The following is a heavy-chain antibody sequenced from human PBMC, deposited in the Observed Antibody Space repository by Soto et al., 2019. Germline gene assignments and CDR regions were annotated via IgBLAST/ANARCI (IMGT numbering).Heavy chain of an antibody. V-gene: IGHV4-34*01. Sequence: QVQLQRWGAGLLKPSETLSLTCAVYGGSFSGYYWSWIRQPPGKGLEWIGEINHSGSTNYNPSLKSRVTISVDTSKNQFSLKLSSVTAADTAVYYCAGAPVDILTGYSPEGRDYWGQGTLVTVSS. D-gene: IGHD3-9*01. CDR3: AGAPVDILTGYSPEGRDY. CDR2: INHSGST. J-gene: IGHJ4*02. CDR1: GGSFSGYY.